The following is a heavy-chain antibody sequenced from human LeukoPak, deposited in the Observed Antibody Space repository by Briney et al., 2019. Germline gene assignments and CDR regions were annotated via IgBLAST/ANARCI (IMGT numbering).Heavy chain of an antibody. CDR2: IYTSGST. V-gene: IGHV4-61*02. Sequence: SETLSLTCTVSGGSISSGSYYWSWIRQPAGKGLEWIGRIYTSGSTNYNPSLKSRVTVSVDTSKNQFSLKLSSVTAADTAVYYCARLVGKVRGVIISPSGGGWFDPWGQGTLVTVSS. J-gene: IGHJ5*02. D-gene: IGHD3-10*01. CDR1: GGSISSGSYY. CDR3: ARLVGKVRGVIISPSGGGWFDP.